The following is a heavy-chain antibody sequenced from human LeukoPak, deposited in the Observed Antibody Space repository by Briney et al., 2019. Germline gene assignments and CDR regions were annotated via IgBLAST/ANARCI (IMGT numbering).Heavy chain of an antibody. D-gene: IGHD3-3*01. V-gene: IGHV3-11*05. CDR3: ARDASITIFYTDY. J-gene: IGHJ4*02. CDR1: GFTFSDYY. CDR2: ISSSSSYT. Sequence: GGSLRLSCAASGFTFSDYYMSWIRQAPGKGLEWVSYISSSSSYTNYADSVKGRFTISRDNAKSSLYLQMNSLRAEDTAVYYCARDASITIFYTDYWGLGTLVTVSS.